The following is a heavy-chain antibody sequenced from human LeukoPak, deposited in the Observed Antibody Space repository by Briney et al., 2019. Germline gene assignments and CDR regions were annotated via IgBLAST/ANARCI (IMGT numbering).Heavy chain of an antibody. CDR2: INPDDGST. Sequence: PGGSLRLSCAASGFTFRKYWLHWVRHAPGKGLVWVSRINPDDGSTSYADSVKGRFTISRDNAKSTLYLQMNSLRAEDTAVYYCLTIVETDIEAFDIRGQGTKVTVSS. CDR1: GFTFRKYW. J-gene: IGHJ3*02. CDR3: LTIVETDIEAFDI. D-gene: IGHD2-21*01. V-gene: IGHV3-74*01.